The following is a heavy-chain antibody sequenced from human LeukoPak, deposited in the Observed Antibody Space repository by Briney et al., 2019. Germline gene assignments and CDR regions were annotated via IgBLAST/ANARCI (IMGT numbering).Heavy chain of an antibody. D-gene: IGHD5-12*01. J-gene: IGHJ4*02. Sequence: ASVKVSCKGSGGTFSSYAISWVRQAPGQGLEWMGGIIPIFGTANYAQKFQGRVTITADESTSTAYMELSSLRSEDTAVYYCARDAGGYSGYQFWDYWGQGTLVTVSS. CDR1: GGTFSSYA. CDR3: ARDAGGYSGYQFWDY. V-gene: IGHV1-69*13. CDR2: IIPIFGTA.